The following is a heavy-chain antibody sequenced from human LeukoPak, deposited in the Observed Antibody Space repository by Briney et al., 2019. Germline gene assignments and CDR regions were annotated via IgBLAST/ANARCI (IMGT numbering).Heavy chain of an antibody. J-gene: IGHJ4*02. CDR3: ARGYGLVGTLVDY. V-gene: IGHV1-2*02. Sequence: GASVKVSCKASGYTLTAYYMHWVRQAPGQGLEWMGWINPNSGDTDYAQKFQGRVTMTRDRSISTAYMELSNLRLDDPAVYYCARGYGLVGTLVDYWGQGTLVTVSS. CDR1: GYTLTAYY. D-gene: IGHD1-7*01. CDR2: INPNSGDT.